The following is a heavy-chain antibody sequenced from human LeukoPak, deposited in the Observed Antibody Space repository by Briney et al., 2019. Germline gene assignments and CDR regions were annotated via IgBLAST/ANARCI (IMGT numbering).Heavy chain of an antibody. V-gene: IGHV4-59*11. CDR2: VHSSGTT. Sequence: SETLSLTCTVSGGSIIGHYWSWIRQSPGRELEWIGYVHSSGTTSFNPSLKSRVTMLVDTSKNQFSLRLTSMTAADTALYFCAREQYLAYDVFGFWGRGTMVTVSS. CDR3: AREQYLAYDVFGF. J-gene: IGHJ3*01. D-gene: IGHD2/OR15-2a*01. CDR1: GGSIIGHY.